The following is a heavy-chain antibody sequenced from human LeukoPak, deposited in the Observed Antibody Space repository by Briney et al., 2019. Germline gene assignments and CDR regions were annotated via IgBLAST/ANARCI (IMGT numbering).Heavy chain of an antibody. J-gene: IGHJ1*01. CDR3: ARGPRNSSSYQYFQH. D-gene: IGHD6-13*01. V-gene: IGHV3-21*01. Sequence: GGSLRLSCAASGFTFSSYSMNWVRQAPGKGLEWVSSISSSSGYIYYADSVKGRFTISRDNAKNSLCLQTNSMRAEDTAVYYCARGPRNSSSYQYFQHWGQGTLVTVSS. CDR2: ISSSSGYI. CDR1: GFTFSSYS.